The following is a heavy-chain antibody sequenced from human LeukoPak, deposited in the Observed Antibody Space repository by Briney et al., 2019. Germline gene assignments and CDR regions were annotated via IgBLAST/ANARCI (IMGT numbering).Heavy chain of an antibody. J-gene: IGHJ4*02. Sequence: GGSLRLSCAASGFTFSDYYMGWVRQVPGWRLVWVSFISGPGSIIYYADSVKGRFTISRDNAKNSLYLQMNSLRAEDTAVYYCARAPRLLDYWGQGTLVTVSS. CDR1: GFTFSDYY. D-gene: IGHD3-3*01. CDR2: ISGPGSII. V-gene: IGHV3-11*01. CDR3: ARAPRLLDY.